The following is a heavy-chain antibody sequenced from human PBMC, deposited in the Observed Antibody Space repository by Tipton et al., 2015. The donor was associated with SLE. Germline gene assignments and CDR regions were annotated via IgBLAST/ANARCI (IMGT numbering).Heavy chain of an antibody. J-gene: IGHJ6*03. V-gene: IGHV4-59*08. D-gene: IGHD3-3*01. Sequence: TLSLTCTVSGGSISAYYWSWIRQSPGKGLEWIGYIFYTGRISSNPSLKSRVTISVDTSKNQFSLKLSSVTAADTAVYYCARGVTIFGVVIMAGYYYYMDVWGKGTTVTVSS. CDR3: ARGVTIFGVVIMAGYYYYMDV. CDR2: IFYTGRI. CDR1: GGSISAYY.